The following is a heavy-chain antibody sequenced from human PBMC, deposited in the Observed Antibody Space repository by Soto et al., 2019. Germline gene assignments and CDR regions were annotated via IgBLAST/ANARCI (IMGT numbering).Heavy chain of an antibody. J-gene: IGHJ4*02. CDR2: IWYDGSNK. V-gene: IGHV3-33*01. D-gene: IGHD3-16*01. CDR3: ARGARDFDY. Sequence: GGSLRLSCAASGFTFDAYVMHWVRQAPGRGLEWVALIWYDGSNKYYADSVKGRFTISRDNSKNTPYLQMNSLRAEDTAVYYCARGARDFDYWGQGTLVTVSS. CDR1: GFTFDAYV.